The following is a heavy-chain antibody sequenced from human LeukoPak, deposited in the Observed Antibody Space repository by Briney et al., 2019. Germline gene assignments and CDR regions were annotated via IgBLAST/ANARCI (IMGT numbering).Heavy chain of an antibody. Sequence: SETLSLTCTVSGGSICSYYWSWIRQPAGKGLEWIGRIYTSGSTNYNPSLKSRVTMSVDTSKNQFSLKLSSVTAADTAVYYCARDKPYYGSGSPLLERGMDVWGQGTTVTVSS. CDR3: ARDKPYYGSGSPLLERGMDV. J-gene: IGHJ6*02. CDR2: IYTSGST. CDR1: GGSICSYY. D-gene: IGHD3-10*01. V-gene: IGHV4-4*07.